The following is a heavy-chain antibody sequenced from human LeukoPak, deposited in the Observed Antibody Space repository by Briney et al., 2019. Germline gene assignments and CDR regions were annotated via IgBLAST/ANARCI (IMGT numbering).Heavy chain of an antibody. CDR3: ARGYGDPFDY. CDR2: IKQDGSER. J-gene: IGHJ4*02. V-gene: IGHV3-7*01. D-gene: IGHD3-10*01. CDR1: GFTFSSYA. Sequence: PGGSLRLSCAASGFTFSSYAMSWVRQAPGKGLEWVANIKQDGSERYYVDSVKGRFTISRDNAKNSLYLQMNSLRAEDTAVYYCARGYGDPFDYWGQGTLVTVSS.